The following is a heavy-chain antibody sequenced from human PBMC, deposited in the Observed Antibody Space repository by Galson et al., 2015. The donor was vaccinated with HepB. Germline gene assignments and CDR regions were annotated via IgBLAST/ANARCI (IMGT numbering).Heavy chain of an antibody. CDR3: ARHSLLG. CDR2: ISYDGSNK. D-gene: IGHD3-16*01. V-gene: IGHV3-30-3*01. CDR1: GFTFSSYA. J-gene: IGHJ4*02. Sequence: SLRLSCAASGFTFSSYAMHWVRQAPGKGLEWVAVISYDGSNKYYADSVKGRFTISRDNSKNTLYLQMNSLRAEDTAVYYCARHSLLGWGQGTLVTVSS.